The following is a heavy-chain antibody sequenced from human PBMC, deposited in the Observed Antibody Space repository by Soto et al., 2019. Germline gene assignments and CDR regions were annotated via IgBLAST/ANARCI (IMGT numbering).Heavy chain of an antibody. V-gene: IGHV3-23*01. CDR3: AKTSSASGRESPGH. Sequence: GGSLRLSCAASGFTFSSYGMTWIRQAPGKGLEWVSAISGSGGSTFYADSLGGRFTITRDNSKNTVYLQMKNLRAGDTAMYYCAKTSSASGRESPGHSGQGTQVTVSS. J-gene: IGHJ4*02. CDR2: ISGSGGST. CDR1: GFTFSSYG. D-gene: IGHD6-6*01.